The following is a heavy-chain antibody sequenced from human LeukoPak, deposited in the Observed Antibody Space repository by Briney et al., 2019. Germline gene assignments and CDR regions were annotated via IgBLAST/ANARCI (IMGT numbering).Heavy chain of an antibody. Sequence: GGSLRLSCAASGFTFSSYVMYWVRQAPGKGLEYVSAISSNGGSTYYANSVKGRFTISRDNSQNTLYLQMGSLRAEDMAVYYCARESGGDYTFDYWGQGTLVTVSS. CDR2: ISSNGGST. D-gene: IGHD4-17*01. V-gene: IGHV3-64*01. J-gene: IGHJ4*02. CDR1: GFTFSSYV. CDR3: ARESGGDYTFDY.